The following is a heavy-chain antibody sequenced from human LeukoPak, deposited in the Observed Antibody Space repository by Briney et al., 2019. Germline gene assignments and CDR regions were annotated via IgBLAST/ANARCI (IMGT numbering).Heavy chain of an antibody. D-gene: IGHD3-9*01. CDR1: GFSFSSYA. CDR2: ISGSDSGT. Sequence: GGSLRLSCAASGFSFSSYAMTWVRQAPGKGLGWVSSISGSDSGTHYADSVKGRFTTSRDNSKNTLYLQMNSMGAEDTAGYYCAKGGDYDILTGFYYYYYMDVWGKGTTVTISS. V-gene: IGHV3-23*01. CDR3: AKGGDYDILTGFYYYYYMDV. J-gene: IGHJ6*03.